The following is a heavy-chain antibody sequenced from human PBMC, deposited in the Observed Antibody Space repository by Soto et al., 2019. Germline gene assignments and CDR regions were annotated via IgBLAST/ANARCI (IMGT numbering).Heavy chain of an antibody. CDR1: GGPVSSGSYY. V-gene: IGHV4-61*01. J-gene: IGHJ5*02. Sequence: KTSETLSLTCTVSGGPVSSGSYYWSWIRQPPGKGLEWIGYIYYSGSTNYNPSLKSRVTISVDTSKNHFSLKLSSVTAADTAVYYCARDLKAKGVLDPWGQETLVTVSS. D-gene: IGHD3-10*01. CDR2: IYYSGST. CDR3: ARDLKAKGVLDP.